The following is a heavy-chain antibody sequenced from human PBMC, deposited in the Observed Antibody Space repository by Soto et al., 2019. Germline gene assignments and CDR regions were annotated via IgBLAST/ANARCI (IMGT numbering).Heavy chain of an antibody. CDR1: GDSVSSNSAA. CDR3: ALVRVSSSWYRGRDYGMDV. CDR2: TYYRSKWYN. Sequence: SQTLSLTCAISGDSVSSNSAAWNWIRQSPSRGLEWLGRTYYRSKWYNDYAVSVKSRITINPDTSENQFSLQLNSVTPEDTAVYYCALVRVSSSWYRGRDYGMDVWGQGTTVTVSS. V-gene: IGHV6-1*01. J-gene: IGHJ6*02. D-gene: IGHD6-13*01.